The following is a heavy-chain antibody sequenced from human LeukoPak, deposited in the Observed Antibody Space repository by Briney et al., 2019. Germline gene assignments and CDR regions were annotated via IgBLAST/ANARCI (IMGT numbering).Heavy chain of an antibody. CDR1: GYTFTSYY. Sequence: ASVKVSCKASGYTFTSYYMHWVRQALGQGLEWMGIINPSGGSTSYAQKFQGRVTITRNTSISTAYMELSSLRSEDTAVYYCARYGDAFDIWGQGTMVTVSS. CDR2: INPSGGST. CDR3: ARYGDAFDI. J-gene: IGHJ3*02. D-gene: IGHD3-10*01. V-gene: IGHV1-46*01.